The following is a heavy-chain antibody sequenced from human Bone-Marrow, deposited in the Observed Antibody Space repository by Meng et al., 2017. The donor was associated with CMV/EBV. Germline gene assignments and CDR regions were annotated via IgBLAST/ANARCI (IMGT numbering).Heavy chain of an antibody. D-gene: IGHD6-6*01. V-gene: IGHV1-69*10. J-gene: IGHJ6*02. CDR1: GGTFSSYA. CDR3: ARDHESIAARLYYGMDV. CDR2: IIPILGIA. Sequence: SVKVSCKASGGTFSSYAISWVRQAPGQGLEWMGGIIPILGIANYAQKFQGRVTITADKSTSTAYMELSSLRSEDTDVYYCARDHESIAARLYYGMDVWGQGTTVTVSS.